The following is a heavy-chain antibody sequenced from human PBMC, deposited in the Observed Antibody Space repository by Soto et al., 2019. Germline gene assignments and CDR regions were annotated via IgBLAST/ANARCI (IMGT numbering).Heavy chain of an antibody. J-gene: IGHJ5*02. Sequence: SETLSLTCTVSGDSLRSGDYYWSWIRQPPGKGLEWIGYIYNSGSTYYEPSLRSRLTISEDLSKNQLSLRLTAVTAADTAVYYCARGVDTMAFDHWGQGTLVTVSS. CDR2: IYNSGST. V-gene: IGHV4-30-4*02. D-gene: IGHD2-2*01. CDR3: ARGVDTMAFDH. CDR1: GDSLRSGDYY.